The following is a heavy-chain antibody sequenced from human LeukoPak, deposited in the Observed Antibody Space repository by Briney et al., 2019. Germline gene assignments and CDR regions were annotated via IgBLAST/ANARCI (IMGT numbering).Heavy chain of an antibody. CDR3: ALVATITALFDY. D-gene: IGHD5-12*01. J-gene: IGHJ4*02. Sequence: PSETLSLTCTVSGVSISSYYWSWVRQPPGKGLEWIGYIYYSGSTNYNPSLKSRVTISVDTSKDQFSMKLSSVTAADTAVYYCALVATITALFDYWGQGTLVTVSS. CDR2: IYYSGST. CDR1: GVSISSYY. V-gene: IGHV4-59*01.